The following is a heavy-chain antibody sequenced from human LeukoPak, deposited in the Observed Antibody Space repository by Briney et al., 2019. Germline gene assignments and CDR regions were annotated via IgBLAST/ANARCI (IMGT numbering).Heavy chain of an antibody. CDR2: IYDSETT. V-gene: IGHV4-61*01. CDR1: GGSVSSGSYY. D-gene: IGHD3-10*01. Sequence: SETLSLTCTVSGGSVSSGSYYWSWIRQPPGRGLEWIGYIYDSETTNYNPSLKSRVTISVDTSKNQFSLRLSPVTAADTAVYYCVRDLIRDGLHDTFDIWGQGTMVTVSS. CDR3: VRDLIRDGLHDTFDI. J-gene: IGHJ3*02.